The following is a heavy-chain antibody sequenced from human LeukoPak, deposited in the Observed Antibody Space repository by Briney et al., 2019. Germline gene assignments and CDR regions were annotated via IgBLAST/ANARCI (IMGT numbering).Heavy chain of an antibody. CDR3: ARYDSSGDDAFDI. D-gene: IGHD3-22*01. V-gene: IGHV3-11*03. J-gene: IGHJ3*02. CDR1: GFTFSDHY. CDR2: ISTSSTYT. Sequence: GGSLRLSCAASGFTFSDHYMTWIRQAPGKGLEWVSYISTSSTYTNYADSVKGRFTISRDNAKNSLYLQMNSLRAEDTAVYYCARYDSSGDDAFDIWGQGTMVTVSS.